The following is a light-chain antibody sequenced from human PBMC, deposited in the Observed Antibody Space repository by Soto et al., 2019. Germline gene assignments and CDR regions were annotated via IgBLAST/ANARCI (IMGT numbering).Light chain of an antibody. V-gene: IGLV2-14*03. Sequence: QSALTQNASVSGSPGQSITISCTGTSSDIGAYNYVSWYQQHPGKAPKLMIYDVSSRPSGLSNRFSGSKSGNTASLTISGLQAEDEADYYCSSYTTPSPVIFGGGTKVTVL. CDR3: SSYTTPSPVI. CDR2: DVS. J-gene: IGLJ2*01. CDR1: SSDIGAYNY.